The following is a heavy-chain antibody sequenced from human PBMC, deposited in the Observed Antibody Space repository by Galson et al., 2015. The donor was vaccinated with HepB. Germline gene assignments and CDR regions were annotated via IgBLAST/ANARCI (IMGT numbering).Heavy chain of an antibody. CDR1: GYTFTSYD. V-gene: IGHV1-8*01. CDR3: ARGGYDFWSGYPYYFDY. J-gene: IGHJ4*02. Sequence: SVKVSCKASGYTFTSYDINWVRQATGQGLEWMGWMNPNSGNTGYAQKFQGRVTMTRNTSISTAYMELSSLRSEDTAVYYCARGGYDFWSGYPYYFDYWGQGTLVTVSS. CDR2: MNPNSGNT. D-gene: IGHD3-3*01.